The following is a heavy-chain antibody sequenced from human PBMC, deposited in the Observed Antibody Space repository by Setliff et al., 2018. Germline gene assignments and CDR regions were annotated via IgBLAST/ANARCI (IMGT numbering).Heavy chain of an antibody. J-gene: IGHJ2*01. Sequence: GGSLRLSCAASGFFFRSYEMNWVRQTPGKGLEWVSYINSGGTKIYYADSVEGRFTISRDNGKNSLFLQMNSVRAEDTAVYYCARSINGYQQRYDIWGRGTLVTVSS. CDR3: ARSINGYQQRYDI. CDR1: GFFFRSYE. D-gene: IGHD5-18*01. V-gene: IGHV3-48*03. CDR2: INSGGTKI.